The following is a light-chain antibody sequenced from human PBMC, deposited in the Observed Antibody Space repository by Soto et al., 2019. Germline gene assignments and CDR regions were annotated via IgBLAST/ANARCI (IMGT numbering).Light chain of an antibody. V-gene: IGKV3-15*01. CDR1: QSISNN. Sequence: EIVMTQSPATLSVSPRERATLSCRAGQSISNNLAWYQQKPGQAPRLLIYGASTRATGIPARFTGSGSGTEFTLTISSLQSEDFAVYYCQQHSNWPRTFGQGTKV. CDR3: QQHSNWPRT. CDR2: GAS. J-gene: IGKJ1*01.